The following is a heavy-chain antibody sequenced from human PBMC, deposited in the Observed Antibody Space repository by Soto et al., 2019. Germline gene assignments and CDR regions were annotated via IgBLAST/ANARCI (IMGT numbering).Heavy chain of an antibody. CDR1: GFTFSSYA. V-gene: IGHV3-23*01. D-gene: IGHD4-17*01. CDR3: TKDSFGSGDYGLLDP. Sequence: EVQLLDSGGGLVQPGGSLRLSCAGSGFTFSSYAMTWVRQAPGKGLEWVSTIAATDGSTYLADSVKGRFIISRDDSKNTRYLQMNGLRAEATAIYYCTKDSFGSGDYGLLDPWGQGTLVTVSS. J-gene: IGHJ5*02. CDR2: IAATDGST.